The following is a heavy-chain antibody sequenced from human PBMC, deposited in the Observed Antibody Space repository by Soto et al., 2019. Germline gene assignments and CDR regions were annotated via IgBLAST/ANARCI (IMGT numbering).Heavy chain of an antibody. V-gene: IGHV2-5*02. CDR2: IYWDDDE. CDR3: AHRPRGYSYHFDY. Sequence: QITLKESGPTLVKPTQTLTLTCTFSGFSLTTRGVGMGWIRQPPGKALEWLAPIYWDDDEGYSPYLKSRLTISKDTSKNQVVLTMTTMDPVDTATYYCAHRPRGYSYHFDYWGQGTLVTVSS. J-gene: IGHJ4*02. CDR1: GFSLTTRGVG. D-gene: IGHD5-18*01.